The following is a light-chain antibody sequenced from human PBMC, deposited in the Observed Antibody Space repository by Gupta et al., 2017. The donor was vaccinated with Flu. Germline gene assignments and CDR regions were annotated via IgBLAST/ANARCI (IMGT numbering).Light chain of an antibody. J-gene: IGKJ4*01. CDR2: GAS. CDR1: QSVSHY. CDR3: QQYKNWPSLS. Sequence: VTLSVSPGEGATLSCRASQSVSHYVAWYQHKPGQTPRLLIYGASTRVTGVPTRFSGSGSGTEFSLTIRSLQSEDFAVYYCQQYKNWPSLSFGGGTKVEIK. V-gene: IGKV3-15*01.